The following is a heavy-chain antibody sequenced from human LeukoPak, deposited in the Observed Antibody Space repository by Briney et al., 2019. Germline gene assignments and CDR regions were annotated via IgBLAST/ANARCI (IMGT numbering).Heavy chain of an antibody. Sequence: LSLTCAVYGGSFSGCYWSWIRQAPGKGLEWVSYISSSSSTIYYADSVKGRFTISRDNAKNSLYLQMNSLRAEDTAVYYCARDKDDILTGYRHNWFDPWGQGTLVTVSS. CDR2: ISSSSSTI. D-gene: IGHD3-9*01. CDR1: GGSFSGCY. J-gene: IGHJ5*02. CDR3: ARDKDDILTGYRHNWFDP. V-gene: IGHV3-11*04.